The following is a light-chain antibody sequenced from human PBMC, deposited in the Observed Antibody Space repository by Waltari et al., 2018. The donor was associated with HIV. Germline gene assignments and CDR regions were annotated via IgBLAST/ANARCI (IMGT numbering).Light chain of an antibody. V-gene: IGLV1-44*01. Sequence: QSVLTQPPSASGTPGQRVTISCSGRNSNIGCNTVNWYQRLPGTAPKLRSYNNNTPPSWVSDRCSDTKAGTSASLAISGLQSEDEADYYCAAWDDSLNAHVLFGGGTKLTVL. CDR1: NSNIGCNT. J-gene: IGLJ2*01. CDR3: AAWDDSLNAHVL. CDR2: NNN.